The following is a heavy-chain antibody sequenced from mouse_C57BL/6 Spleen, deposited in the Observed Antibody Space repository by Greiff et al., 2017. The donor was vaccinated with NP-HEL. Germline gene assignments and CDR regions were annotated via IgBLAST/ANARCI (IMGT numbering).Heavy chain of an antibody. CDR1: GFTFSDYG. D-gene: IGHD1-1*01. Sequence: EVQRVESGGGLVKPGGSLKLSCAASGFTFSDYGMHWVRQAPEKGLEWVAYISSGSSTIYYADTVKGRFTISRDNAKNTLFLQMTSMRSEDTAMFYCARKVGWYFDVWGTGTTVTVSS. CDR2: ISSGSSTI. CDR3: ARKVGWYFDV. J-gene: IGHJ1*03. V-gene: IGHV5-17*01.